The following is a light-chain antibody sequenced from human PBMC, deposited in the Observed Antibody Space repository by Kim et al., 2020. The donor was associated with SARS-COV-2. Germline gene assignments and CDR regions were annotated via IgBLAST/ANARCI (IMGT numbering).Light chain of an antibody. V-gene: IGLV10-54*04. Sequence: RPTSTLICTGSEHNFGRQGTSWLQQHQGHPPKLLSYRNNNRPSGISERFSASRSGDTASLTITGLQPEDEADYYCSAWDRSLNAVVFGGGTQLTV. CDR3: SAWDRSLNAVV. CDR2: RNN. CDR1: EHNFGRQG. J-gene: IGLJ2*01.